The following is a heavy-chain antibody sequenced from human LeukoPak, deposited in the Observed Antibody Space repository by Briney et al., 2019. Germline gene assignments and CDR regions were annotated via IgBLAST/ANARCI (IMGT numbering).Heavy chain of an antibody. D-gene: IGHD3-22*01. CDR3: ARDQITYYYDSSGPKSLNRPRWVDY. J-gene: IGHJ4*02. V-gene: IGHV1-46*01. CDR1: GYTFTNFQ. Sequence: ASVKVSCKASGYTFTNFQIHWVRQAPGQGLEWMGIINPSGGGTSYSQKFQGRVAMTRDMSTSTVYMELRSLRSDDTAVYYCARDQITYYYDSSGPKSLNRPRWVDYWGQGTLVTVSS. CDR2: INPSGGGT.